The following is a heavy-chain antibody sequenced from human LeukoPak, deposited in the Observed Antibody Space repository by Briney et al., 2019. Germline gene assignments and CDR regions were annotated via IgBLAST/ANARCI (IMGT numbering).Heavy chain of an antibody. D-gene: IGHD3-22*01. J-gene: IGHJ3*02. CDR1: GFTFSSYG. Sequence: PGGSLRLSCAASGFTFSSYGMHWVRQAPGKGLEWVAVISYDGSNKYYADSVKGRFTISRDNSKNTLYLQMNGLRAEDTAVYYCAKLRGDYYDISGPDAFDIWGQGTMVTVSS. CDR3: AKLRGDYYDISGPDAFDI. CDR2: ISYDGSNK. V-gene: IGHV3-30*18.